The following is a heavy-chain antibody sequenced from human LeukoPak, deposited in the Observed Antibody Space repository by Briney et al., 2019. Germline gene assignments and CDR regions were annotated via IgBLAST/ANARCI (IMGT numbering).Heavy chain of an antibody. D-gene: IGHD1-7*01. CDR2: IYHSGSA. Sequence: SETLSLTCSVFGWSLSRGGYYWNWIRQQPGQGLEWLGYIYHSGSARYNPSFKSRLNMSVDMSRNQFSLNLSSVTAADTAVYYCARETTSKSPFDYWGQGTLVTVSS. CDR3: ARETTSKSPFDY. V-gene: IGHV4-31*03. CDR1: GWSLSRGGYY. J-gene: IGHJ4*02.